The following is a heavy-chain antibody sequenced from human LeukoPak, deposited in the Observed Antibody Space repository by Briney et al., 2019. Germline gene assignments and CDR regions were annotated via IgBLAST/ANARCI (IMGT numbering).Heavy chain of an antibody. D-gene: IGHD3-9*01. CDR3: ARVTSDVLRYFEWLIEDWFDP. V-gene: IGHV4-34*01. CDR1: GGSFSGYY. Sequence: SETLSLTCAVYGGSFSGYYWSWIRQPPGKGLEWIGEINHSGSTNYNPSLKSRVTISVDTSKNQFSLKLSSVTAADTAVYYCARVTSDVLRYFEWLIEDWFDPWGQGTLVTVSS. J-gene: IGHJ5*02. CDR2: INHSGST.